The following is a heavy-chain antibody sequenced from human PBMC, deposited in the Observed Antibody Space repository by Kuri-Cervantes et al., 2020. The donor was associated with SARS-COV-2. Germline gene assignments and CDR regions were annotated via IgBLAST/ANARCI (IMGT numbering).Heavy chain of an antibody. D-gene: IGHD2-2*01. CDR2: ISGSGGST. CDR3: AKAGGYCSSTSCSQYGIPDY. V-gene: IGHV3-23*01. CDR1: GFTFISYA. J-gene: IGHJ4*02. Sequence: GESLKISCAASGFTFISYAMSWVRQAPGKGLEWVSAISGSGGSTYYADSVKGRFTISRDNFKNTLYLQMNSLRAEDTAVYYCAKAGGYCSSTSCSQYGIPDYWGQGTLVTVSS.